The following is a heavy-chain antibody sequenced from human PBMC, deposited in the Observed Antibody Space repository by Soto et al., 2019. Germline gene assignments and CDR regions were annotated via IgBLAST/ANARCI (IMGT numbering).Heavy chain of an antibody. CDR1: GASFSSYY. D-gene: IGHD3-10*01. V-gene: IGHV4-59*01. CDR2: IYYTGST. Sequence: QVQLQESGPGLLKPSETLSLTCTVSGASFSSYYWSWIRQPPEKGLEWIGYIYYTGSTNYNHSLKSRVTISIDTSKSQFSQNLTSVTAADTAVYYCERAHNSRFGDFYFDYWGQGTLVTVSS. J-gene: IGHJ4*02. CDR3: ERAHNSRFGDFYFDY.